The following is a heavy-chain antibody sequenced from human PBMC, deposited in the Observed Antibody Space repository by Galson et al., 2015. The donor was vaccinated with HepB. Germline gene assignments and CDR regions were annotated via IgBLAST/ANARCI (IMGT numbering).Heavy chain of an antibody. Sequence: SVKVSCKASGGNLKRHTISWVRQAPGQGLEWVGKITPFLGVAQYSDMYQGRAKITADRAANTVHMEVSSLKREDTGVYYCAREEDTVLVGDWGQGTLVIVSS. J-gene: IGHJ4*02. D-gene: IGHD5-18*01. CDR1: GGNLKRHT. V-gene: IGHV1-69*04. CDR3: AREEDTVLVGD. CDR2: ITPFLGVA.